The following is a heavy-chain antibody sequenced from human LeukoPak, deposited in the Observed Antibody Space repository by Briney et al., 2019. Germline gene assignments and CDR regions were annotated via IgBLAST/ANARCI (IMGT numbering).Heavy chain of an antibody. Sequence: GGSLRLSCAASGFTFSSYAMSWVRQAPGKGLEWVSDISGSGGSTYYADSVKGRFTLSRDNSKNTLYLQMNSLRAEDTAVYYCAKGLQWLVAKYYFDYWGQGTLVTVSS. D-gene: IGHD6-19*01. CDR3: AKGLQWLVAKYYFDY. CDR2: ISGSGGST. CDR1: GFTFSSYA. V-gene: IGHV3-23*01. J-gene: IGHJ4*02.